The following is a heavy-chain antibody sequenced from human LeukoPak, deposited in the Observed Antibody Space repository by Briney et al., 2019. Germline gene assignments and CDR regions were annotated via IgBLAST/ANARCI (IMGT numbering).Heavy chain of an antibody. J-gene: IGHJ5*02. D-gene: IGHD3-9*01. V-gene: IGHV3-21*04. Sequence: PGGSLRLSCAASGFTFSSYSMNWVRQAPGKGLEWVSSISSSSSYIYYADSVKGRFTISRDNSKNTLYLQMNSLRAEDTAVYYCAKAVTYYDILTGYYTWGQGTLVTVSS. CDR1: GFTFSSYS. CDR2: ISSSSSYI. CDR3: AKAVTYYDILTGYYT.